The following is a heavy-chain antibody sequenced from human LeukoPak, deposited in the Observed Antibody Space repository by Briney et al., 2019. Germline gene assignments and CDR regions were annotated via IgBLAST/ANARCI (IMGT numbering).Heavy chain of an antibody. CDR2: ISGSGDNT. D-gene: IGHD6-6*01. CDR1: GFTFSSHG. CDR3: ARGVFPLDY. J-gene: IGHJ4*02. V-gene: IGHV3-23*01. Sequence: GGSLRLSCAASGFTFSSHGMSWVRQAPGKGLEWVSTISGSGDNTYYADSVKGRFTISRDNAKNTLYLQMNSLRAEDTAVYYCARGVFPLDYWGQGTLVTVSS.